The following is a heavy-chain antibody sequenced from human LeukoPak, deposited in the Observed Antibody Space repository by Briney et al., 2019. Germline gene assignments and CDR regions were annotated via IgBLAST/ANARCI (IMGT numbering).Heavy chain of an antibody. J-gene: IGHJ4*02. D-gene: IGHD3-10*01. CDR2: VSPYNGNT. V-gene: IGHV1-18*04. CDR3: ARNGRVRRVVKDLFEY. CDR1: GHTFTVYY. Sequence: ASVKVSYRASGHTFTVYYMHWVRQAPGQGLGWMGWVSPYNGNTYYSQRFQDRVIITKDTSTGTAYMDLRDLRTDDTAMYYCARNGRVRRVVKDLFEYWGQGTLVAVSS.